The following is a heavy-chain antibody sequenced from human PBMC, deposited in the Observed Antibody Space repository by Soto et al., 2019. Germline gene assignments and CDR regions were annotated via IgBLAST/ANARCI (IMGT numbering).Heavy chain of an antibody. CDR3: ARFIAVAGTIWFDP. V-gene: IGHV4-59*08. CDR1: GGSISSYY. Sequence: ASETLSLTCTVSGGSISSYYWSWIRQPPGKGLEWIGYIYYSVSTNYNPSLKSRVTISVDTSKNQFSLKLSSVTAADTAVYYCARFIAVAGTIWFDPWGQGTLVTVSS. CDR2: IYYSVST. D-gene: IGHD6-19*01. J-gene: IGHJ5*02.